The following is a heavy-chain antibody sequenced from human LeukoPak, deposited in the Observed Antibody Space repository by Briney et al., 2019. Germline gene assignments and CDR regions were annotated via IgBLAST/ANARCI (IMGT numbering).Heavy chain of an antibody. J-gene: IGHJ4*02. CDR2: ISGSGGST. V-gene: IGHV3-23*01. CDR3: AKDSRQLWPHSGTDY. CDR1: GFTFSSYA. D-gene: IGHD1-26*01. Sequence: GGSLRLSCAASGFTFSSYAMSWVRQAPGKGLEWVSAISGSGGSTYYADSVKGRLTISRDNSKNTLYLQMNSLRAEDTAVYYCAKDSRQLWPHSGTDYWGQGTLVTVSS.